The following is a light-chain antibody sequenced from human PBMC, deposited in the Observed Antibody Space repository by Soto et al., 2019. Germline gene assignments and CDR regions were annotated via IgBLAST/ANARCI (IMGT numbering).Light chain of an antibody. CDR1: SSDVGRYNY. V-gene: IGLV2-11*01. J-gene: IGLJ1*01. CDR3: CSYGGSSNV. CDR2: DVN. Sequence: QSVLTQPRSVSGSPGQSVTISCTGTSSDVGRYNYVSWYQQHPGKAPKLMIYDVNKWPSGVPDRFSGSKSGNTASLTISGLQAEDEADYYCCSYGGSSNVFGTGTKLTVL.